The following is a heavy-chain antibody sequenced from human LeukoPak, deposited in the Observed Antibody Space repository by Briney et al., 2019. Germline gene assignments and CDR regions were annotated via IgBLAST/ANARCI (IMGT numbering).Heavy chain of an antibody. CDR2: VYYSGNT. CDR3: AKSNGYGLVDI. CDR1: GFTFDDYG. Sequence: GSLRLSCAASGFTFDDYGMSWVRQPPGKGLEWIGSVYYSGNTYYNSSLKSRVTISLDTSRNQFSLKLNSVTAADTAVYYCAKSNGYGLVDIWGQGTMVTVSS. D-gene: IGHD3-10*01. J-gene: IGHJ3*02. V-gene: IGHV4-38-2*01.